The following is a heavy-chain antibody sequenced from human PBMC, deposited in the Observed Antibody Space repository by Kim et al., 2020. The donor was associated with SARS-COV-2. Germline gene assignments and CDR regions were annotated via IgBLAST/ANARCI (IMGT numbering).Heavy chain of an antibody. J-gene: IGHJ4*02. CDR2: IKSKTDGGTT. CDR3: TTDLSPITMVRGPLD. D-gene: IGHD3-10*01. V-gene: IGHV3-15*01. CDR1: GFTFSNAW. Sequence: GGSLRLSCAASGFTFSNAWMSWVRQAAGKGLEWVGRIKSKTDGGTTDYAAPVKGRFTISRDDSKNTLYLQMNSLKTEDTAVYYCTTDLSPITMVRGPLDWGQGTLVTVSS.